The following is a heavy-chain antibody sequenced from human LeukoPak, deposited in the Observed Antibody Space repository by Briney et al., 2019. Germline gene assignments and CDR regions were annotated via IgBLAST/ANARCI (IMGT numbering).Heavy chain of an antibody. CDR3: ARFLGELSLPAYYFDY. CDR1: GGSISSYY. J-gene: IGHJ4*02. Sequence: SETLSLTCTVSGGSISSYYWSWIRQPAGKGLEWIGRIYTSGSTNYNPSLKSRVTMSVDTSKNQFSLKLSSVTAADTAVYYCARFLGELSLPAYYFDYWGQGTLVSVSS. CDR2: IYTSGST. V-gene: IGHV4-4*07. D-gene: IGHD3-16*02.